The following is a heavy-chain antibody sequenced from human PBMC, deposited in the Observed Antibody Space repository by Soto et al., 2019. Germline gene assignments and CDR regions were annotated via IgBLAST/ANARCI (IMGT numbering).Heavy chain of an antibody. CDR2: INHSGST. CDR3: ARVHGNIVVVPAAIVYYYYYMDV. CDR1: GGSFSGYY. D-gene: IGHD2-2*01. V-gene: IGHV4-34*01. Sequence: SETLSLTCAVYGGSFSGYYWSWIRQPPGKGLEWIWEINHSGSTNYNPSLKSRVTISVDTSKNQFSLKLSSVTAADTAVYYCARVHGNIVVVPAAIVYYYYYMDVWGKGTTVTVSS. J-gene: IGHJ6*03.